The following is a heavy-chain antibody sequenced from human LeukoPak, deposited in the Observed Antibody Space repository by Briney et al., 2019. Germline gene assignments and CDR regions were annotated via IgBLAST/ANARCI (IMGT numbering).Heavy chain of an antibody. J-gene: IGHJ4*02. D-gene: IGHD5-18*01. CDR1: GDSISSRNW. CDR3: ARQSVDTALKTFDS. CDR2: IYHIGGT. V-gene: IGHV4-4*02. Sequence: SETLSLTCAVSGDSISSRNWWSWVRQPPEKGLEWIGEIYHIGGTDYSPSLKSRVTVSVDKSKNPCALKLSSVTAADTAVYYCARQSVDTALKTFDSWGRGTLVAVSS.